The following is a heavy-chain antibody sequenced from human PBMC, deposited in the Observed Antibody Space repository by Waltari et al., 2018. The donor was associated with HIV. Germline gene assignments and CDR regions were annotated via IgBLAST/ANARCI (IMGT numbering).Heavy chain of an antibody. J-gene: IGHJ4*02. CDR1: GGSISRFY. V-gene: IGHV4-59*01. Sequence: QVHLQESGPGLVKPSETLSLTCPVSGGSISRFYSSWIRQPPGEGLEWIGYTYESGSTSYNPSLKSRATISVDTSKNQFSLRLHSVTAADTAVYFCARTSYYYDDSGYYRLYYFDYWGQGTLVTVSS. CDR2: TYESGST. D-gene: IGHD3-22*01. CDR3: ARTSYYYDDSGYYRLYYFDY.